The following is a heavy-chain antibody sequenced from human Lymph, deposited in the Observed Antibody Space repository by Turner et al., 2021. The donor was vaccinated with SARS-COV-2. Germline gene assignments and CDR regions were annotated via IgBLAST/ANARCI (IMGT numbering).Heavy chain of an antibody. CDR1: GFTFSSYS. J-gene: IGHJ6*02. CDR2: ISISSSTI. Sequence: EVQLVESGGGLVQPGGSLRLSCAASGFTFSSYSMNWVRQAPGKGLEWVSYISISSSTIYYADSVKGRFTISRDNAKNSLYQQMNSLRDEDTAVYYCARDRGGYGAYYYGMDVWGQGTTVTVSS. D-gene: IGHD2-15*01. V-gene: IGHV3-48*02. CDR3: ARDRGGYGAYYYGMDV.